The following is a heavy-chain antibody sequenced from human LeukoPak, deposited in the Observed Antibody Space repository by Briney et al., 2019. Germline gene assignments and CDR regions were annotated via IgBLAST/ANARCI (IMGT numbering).Heavy chain of an antibody. CDR3: AKDLGGYDYYMDV. CDR2: ISYDGSNK. CDR1: GFTFSSYG. V-gene: IGHV3-30*18. J-gene: IGHJ6*03. D-gene: IGHD3-16*01. Sequence: GVSLRLSCAASGFTFSSYGMHWVRQAPSKGLEWVAVISYDGSNKYYADSVKGRFTISRDNSKNTLYLQMNSLRAEDTAVYYCAKDLGGYDYYMDVWGKGTTVTVSS.